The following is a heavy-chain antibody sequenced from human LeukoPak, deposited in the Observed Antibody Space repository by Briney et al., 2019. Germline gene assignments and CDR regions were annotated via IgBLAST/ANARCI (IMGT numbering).Heavy chain of an antibody. D-gene: IGHD5-12*01. J-gene: IGHJ4*02. CDR2: MNPSSGDT. CDR1: GYTFTSYD. Sequence: ASVKVSCKASGYTFTSYDINWVRQATGQGLEWMGWMNPSSGDTNYAQKFQGRVTMTRDTSISTAYMELSRLRSDDTAVYYCAKNPYEYYFDYWGQGTLVTVSS. V-gene: IGHV1-2*02. CDR3: AKNPYEYYFDY.